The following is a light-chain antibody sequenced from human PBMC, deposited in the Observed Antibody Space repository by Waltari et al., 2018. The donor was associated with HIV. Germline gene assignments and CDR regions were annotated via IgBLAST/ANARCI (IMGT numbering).Light chain of an antibody. V-gene: IGLV3-1*01. CDR1: QLGDKY. J-gene: IGLJ2*01. CDR2: QDS. CDR3: QAWDSSMYVV. Sequence: SSELTQPPSVSVSPGQTASITCSGDQLGDKYACWYQQKPGQSPVLVLYQDSKRPAGIPERFSGSKSGNTATLTISGTQAMEEADYYCQAWDSSMYVVFGGGTKLTVL.